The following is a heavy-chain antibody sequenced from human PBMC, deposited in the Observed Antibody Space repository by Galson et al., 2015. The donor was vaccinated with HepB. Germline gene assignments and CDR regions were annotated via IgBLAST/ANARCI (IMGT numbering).Heavy chain of an antibody. CDR2: ISAYNGNT. CDR1: GYTFTSYG. D-gene: IGHD4-23*01. CDR3: ARAGRWKPSDIYYYYGMDV. Sequence: SVKVSCKASGYTFTSYGISWVRQAPGQGLEWMGWISAYNGNTNYAQKLQGRVTMTTDTSTSTAYMELRSLRSDDTAVYYCARAGRWKPSDIYYYYGMDVWGQGTTVTVSS. J-gene: IGHJ6*02. V-gene: IGHV1-18*04.